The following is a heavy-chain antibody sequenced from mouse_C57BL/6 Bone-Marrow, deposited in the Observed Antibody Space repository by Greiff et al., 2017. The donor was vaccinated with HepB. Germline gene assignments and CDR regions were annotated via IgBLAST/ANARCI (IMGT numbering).Heavy chain of an antibody. CDR3: AREGGWLLRAWFAY. Sequence: QVQLQQPGAELVKPGASVKLSCKASGYTFTSYWMQWVKQRPGQGLEWIGEIDPSDSYTNYNQKFKGKATLTVDTSSSTAYMQLSSLTSEDSAVYYCAREGGWLLRAWFAYWGQGTLVTVSA. V-gene: IGHV1-50*01. J-gene: IGHJ3*01. CDR2: IDPSDSYT. CDR1: GYTFTSYW. D-gene: IGHD2-3*01.